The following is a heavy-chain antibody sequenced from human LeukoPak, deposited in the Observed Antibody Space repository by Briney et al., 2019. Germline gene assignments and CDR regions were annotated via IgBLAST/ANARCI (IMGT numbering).Heavy chain of an antibody. Sequence: SETLSLSCTVSGCSVSSGYYWGWIRQAPEKGLEWIGNIYPGGSTSYYNPSLKSRVTISVDTPKNQFSLRLSSVTAADTAVYYCARDPHCSSGTCLDGFDIWGQGTMVTVSS. J-gene: IGHJ3*02. D-gene: IGHD2-15*01. V-gene: IGHV4-38-2*02. CDR2: IYPGGST. CDR3: ARDPHCSSGTCLDGFDI. CDR1: GCSVSSGYY.